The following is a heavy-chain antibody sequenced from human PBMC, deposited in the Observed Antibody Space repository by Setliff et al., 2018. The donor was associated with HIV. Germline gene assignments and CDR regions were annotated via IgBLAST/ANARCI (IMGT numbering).Heavy chain of an antibody. V-gene: IGHV4-38-2*02. Sequence: PSETLSLTCAVSGYSISSGYYWGWIRQPPGKGLEWIGSIYHSGSTYYNPSLKSRVTISVDTSKNQFSLKLSSVTAADTAVYYCAREDYYYYGMDVWGQGTTVTVS. J-gene: IGHJ6*02. CDR3: AREDYYYYGMDV. CDR2: IYHSGST. CDR1: GYSISSGYY.